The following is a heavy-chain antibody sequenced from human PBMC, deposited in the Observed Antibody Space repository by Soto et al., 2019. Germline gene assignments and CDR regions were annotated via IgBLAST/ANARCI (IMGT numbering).Heavy chain of an antibody. V-gene: IGHV3-20*04. CDR2: INWSGGRI. Sequence: GGSLRLSCAASGFSFDDSGMNWVRQAPGKGLEWVSSINWSGGRIAYADSVKGRFTISRDNAKNSLYLQMNSLRAEDTALYYCARDRLPGVFDYWGQGTLVTVSS. CDR3: ARDRLPGVFDY. CDR1: GFSFDDSG. D-gene: IGHD2-2*01. J-gene: IGHJ4*02.